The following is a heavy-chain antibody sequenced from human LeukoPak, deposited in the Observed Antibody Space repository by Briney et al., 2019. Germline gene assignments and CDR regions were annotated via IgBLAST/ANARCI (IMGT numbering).Heavy chain of an antibody. J-gene: IGHJ5*02. CDR3: ARGGEEHYDFWSGYRNLNWFDP. D-gene: IGHD3-3*01. Sequence: SVKVSCKASGGTFSSYAISWVRQAPGQGLEWMGGIIPIFGTANYAQKFQGRVTITADESTSTAYMELSSLRPEDTAVYYCARGGEEHYDFWSGYRNLNWFDPWGQGTLVTVSS. V-gene: IGHV1-69*13. CDR1: GGTFSSYA. CDR2: IIPIFGTA.